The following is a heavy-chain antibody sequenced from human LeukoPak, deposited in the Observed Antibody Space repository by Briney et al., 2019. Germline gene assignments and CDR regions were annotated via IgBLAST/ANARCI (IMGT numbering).Heavy chain of an antibody. CDR2: IHPSGGST. J-gene: IGHJ4*02. CDR1: GYTFTSNY. CDR3: ARMGMDAAMITNFFDY. Sequence: ASVKVSCKASGYTFTSNYMHWVRQAPGQGLEWMGVIHPSGGSTNYAQKFQGRVTMTKDTSTSTACMELSSLRSEDTAIYYCARMGMDAAMITNFFDYWGQGTLVTVSS. V-gene: IGHV1-46*01. D-gene: IGHD5-18*01.